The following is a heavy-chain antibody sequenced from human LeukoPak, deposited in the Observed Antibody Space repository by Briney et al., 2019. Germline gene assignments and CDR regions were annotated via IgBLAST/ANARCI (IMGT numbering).Heavy chain of an antibody. Sequence: SETLSLTCAVYGGSFSGYYWGWIRQPPGKGLEWIGEIGHSGDTKYNASLKSRVSLSVDTSKNQISLKMNFVTAADTALYYCARGHLRTGTREFDSWGQGTLVIVSS. CDR1: GGSFSGYY. CDR3: ARGHLRTGTREFDS. J-gene: IGHJ4*02. V-gene: IGHV4-34*01. D-gene: IGHD1-7*01. CDR2: IGHSGDT.